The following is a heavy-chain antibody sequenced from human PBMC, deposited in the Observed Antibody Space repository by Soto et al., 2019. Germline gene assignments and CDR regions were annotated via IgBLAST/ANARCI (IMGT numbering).Heavy chain of an antibody. V-gene: IGHV3-53*01. CDR1: GFTVSYKN. J-gene: IGHJ4*02. Sequence: GGSLRLSCAASGFTVSYKNMSWVRQAPGKGLEWVSVIYTPGSTYYADSVKGRFTISRDNSKSTLYLQMNSLRAEDTAVYYCARDRPWAATGQYDYWGQGTLVTVSS. CDR3: ARDRPWAATGQYDY. CDR2: IYTPGST. D-gene: IGHD6-13*01.